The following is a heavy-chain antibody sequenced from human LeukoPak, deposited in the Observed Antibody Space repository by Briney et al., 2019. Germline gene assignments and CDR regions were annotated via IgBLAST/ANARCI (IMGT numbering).Heavy chain of an antibody. CDR3: ARELSDYVWGSDY. CDR2: ISSSSSYI. D-gene: IGHD3-16*01. J-gene: IGHJ4*02. CDR1: GFTFSSYS. Sequence: GGSLRLSCAASGFTFSSYSMNWVRQAPGKGLEWVSSISSSSSYIYYADSVKGRFTISRDNAKNSLYLQMSSLRAEDTAVFYCARELSDYVWGSDYWGQGTLVTVSS. V-gene: IGHV3-21*01.